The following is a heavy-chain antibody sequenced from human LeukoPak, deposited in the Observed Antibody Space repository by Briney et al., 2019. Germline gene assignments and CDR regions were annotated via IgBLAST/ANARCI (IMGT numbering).Heavy chain of an antibody. D-gene: IGHD1-26*01. V-gene: IGHV3-21*01. CDR3: ARSIVGATRGYYGMDV. CDR1: GFTFSSYS. CDR2: ISSSSSYI. Sequence: GGSLRLSCAASGFTFSSYSMNWVRQAPGEGLEWVSSISSSSSYIYYADSVKGRFTISRDNAKNSLYLQMNSLRAEDTAVYYCARSIVGATRGYYGMDVWGQGTTVTVSS. J-gene: IGHJ6*02.